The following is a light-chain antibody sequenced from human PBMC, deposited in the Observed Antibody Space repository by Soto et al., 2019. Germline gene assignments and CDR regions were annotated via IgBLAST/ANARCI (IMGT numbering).Light chain of an antibody. CDR1: QSVSSY. CDR2: DAS. J-gene: IGKJ2*01. Sequence: EIVLTQSPATLSMSPGERATLSCRASQSVSSYLAWYQQKPGQAPRLLIYDASNRATGIPARFSGSGSGTDFTFTISILEPEYFAVYYCQQRSNWPPVYTFGQGTKLEIK. CDR3: QQRSNWPPVYT. V-gene: IGKV3-11*01.